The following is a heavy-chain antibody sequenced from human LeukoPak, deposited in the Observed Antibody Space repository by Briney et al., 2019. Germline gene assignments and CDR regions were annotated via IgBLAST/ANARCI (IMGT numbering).Heavy chain of an antibody. CDR2: IHYTGST. Sequence: PSETLSPTCNVSGGSISSYYWSWIRQSPGKGLEWIGYIHYTGSTIYNPSLKSRVTISLHTSKKQFSLKLTSVTTADTAVYYCAREAFYGSGTNWFDPWGQGTLVTVSS. D-gene: IGHD3-10*01. CDR3: AREAFYGSGTNWFDP. CDR1: GGSISSYY. V-gene: IGHV4-59*01. J-gene: IGHJ5*02.